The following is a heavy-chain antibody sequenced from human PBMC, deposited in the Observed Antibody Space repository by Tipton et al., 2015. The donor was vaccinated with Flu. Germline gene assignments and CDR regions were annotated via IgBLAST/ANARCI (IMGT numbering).Heavy chain of an antibody. D-gene: IGHD3-10*01. CDR1: GGSITNYY. CDR3: ARVLAGHFGEGYFFDY. J-gene: IGHJ4*02. Sequence: TLSLTCSVSGGSITNYYWSWIRQPPGKGLEWIGYIYSSGSTTYNPSLKSRVSMSADTSMNQFTLRLNSMTAADTAIYYCARVLAGHFGEGYFFDYWGQGALVTDSS. V-gene: IGHV4-59*01. CDR2: IYSSGST.